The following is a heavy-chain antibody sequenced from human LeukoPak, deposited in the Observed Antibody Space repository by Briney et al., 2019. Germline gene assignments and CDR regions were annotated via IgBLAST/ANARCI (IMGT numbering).Heavy chain of an antibody. CDR3: ARGGSGWYDYYYYGMDV. V-gene: IGHV4-4*07. CDR1: GGSISSYY. J-gene: IGHJ6*02. Sequence: SETLSLTCTVSGGSISSYYWSWIRQPARKGLEWIGRIYTSGSTNYNPSLKSRVTMSVDTSKNQFSLKLSSVTAADTAVYYCARGGSGWYDYYYYGMDVWGQGTTVTVSS. D-gene: IGHD6-19*01. CDR2: IYTSGST.